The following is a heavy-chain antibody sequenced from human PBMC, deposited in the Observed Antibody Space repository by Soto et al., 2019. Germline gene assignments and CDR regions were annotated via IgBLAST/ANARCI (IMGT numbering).Heavy chain of an antibody. Sequence: SETLSLTCTVSGGSISSGGYYWSWIRQHPGKGLEWIGYIYYSGSTYYNPSLKSRVTISVDTSKNQFSLKLSSVTAADTAVYYCAGGVYCSSTSCYLKGTVHSWFDPWGQGTLVTVSS. CDR1: GGSISSGGYY. D-gene: IGHD2-2*01. J-gene: IGHJ5*02. CDR2: IYYSGST. CDR3: AGGVYCSSTSCYLKGTVHSWFDP. V-gene: IGHV4-31*03.